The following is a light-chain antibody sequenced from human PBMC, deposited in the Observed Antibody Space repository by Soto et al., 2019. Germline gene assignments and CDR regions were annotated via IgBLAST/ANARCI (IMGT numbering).Light chain of an antibody. CDR3: TSYARDTALV. J-gene: IGLJ1*01. V-gene: IGLV2-14*01. CDR1: SSGVRTYKY. Sequence: QSALAQPASVSGTSGQSITISCTGTSSGVRTYKYVSWYQHRTGKDLKLIIYKVSNRPSGVSNRFSGSKSGSTASLTISGLQAEDEADYHCTSYARDTALVFGNGTKVTVL. CDR2: KVS.